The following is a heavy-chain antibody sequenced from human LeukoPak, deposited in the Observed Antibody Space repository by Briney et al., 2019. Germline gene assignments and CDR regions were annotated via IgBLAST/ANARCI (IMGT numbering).Heavy chain of an antibody. V-gene: IGHV3-23*01. D-gene: IGHD3/OR15-3a*01. CDR1: GFTFRSYA. CDR3: RGVPAMIIGYYDYYRDV. J-gene: IGHJ6*03. Sequence: GGSLRLSCAASGFTFRSYAMSWVCQAPGKGLEWGSDISGSGGSTYSADTVRGRFTISRDNSKKTLYLHMNSLRAQTTPVFYCRGVPAMIIGYYDYYRDVWGKGTTVTVSS. CDR2: ISGSGGST.